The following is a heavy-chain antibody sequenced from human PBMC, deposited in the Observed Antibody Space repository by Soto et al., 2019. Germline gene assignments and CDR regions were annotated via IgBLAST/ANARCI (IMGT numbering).Heavy chain of an antibody. J-gene: IGHJ6*02. Sequence: QMQLVQSGPEVKKPGTSVKVSCKASGFTFTSSAMQWVRQARGQRLEWIGWIVVGSGNTNYAQKVQERVTITRDMSTSTAYMELSSLRSEDTAVYYCAAVPYWSSTSCYLGGRDVWGQGTTVTVSS. CDR3: AAVPYWSSTSCYLGGRDV. CDR1: GFTFTSSA. V-gene: IGHV1-58*02. CDR2: IVVGSGNT. D-gene: IGHD2-2*01.